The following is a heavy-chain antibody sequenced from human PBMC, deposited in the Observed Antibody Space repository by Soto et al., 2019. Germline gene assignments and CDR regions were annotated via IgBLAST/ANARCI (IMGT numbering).Heavy chain of an antibody. V-gene: IGHV4-30-2*01. Sequence: PSETLSLTCAVSGGSISSGGYSWSWIRQPPGKGLEWIGYIYHSGSTYYSPSLKSRVTISVDTSKNQFSLKLSSVTAADTAVYYCARGSGPNDAFDIWGQGTMVTVSS. CDR2: IYHSGST. D-gene: IGHD2-15*01. CDR3: ARGSGPNDAFDI. J-gene: IGHJ3*02. CDR1: GGSISSGGYS.